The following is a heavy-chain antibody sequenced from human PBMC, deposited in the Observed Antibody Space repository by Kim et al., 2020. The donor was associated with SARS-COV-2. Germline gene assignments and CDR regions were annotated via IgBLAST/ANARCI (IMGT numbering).Heavy chain of an antibody. V-gene: IGHV3-23*03. D-gene: IGHD2-21*02. Sequence: GGSLRLSCAASGFSFGTSVMSWVRQAPGKGLEWVADIYSGSSSIYYSDSVKGRFTISRENSKNTLYLQMNSLRVEDTAVYYCAKVRGGGDEFFDYWGQGTLVTVSS. J-gene: IGHJ4*02. CDR2: IYSGSSSI. CDR1: GFSFGTSV. CDR3: AKVRGGGDEFFDY.